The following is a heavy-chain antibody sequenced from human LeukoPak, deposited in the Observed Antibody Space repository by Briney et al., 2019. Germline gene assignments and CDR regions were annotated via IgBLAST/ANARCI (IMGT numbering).Heavy chain of an antibody. V-gene: IGHV4-39*02. J-gene: IGHJ4*02. CDR3: AREETMTESLDY. D-gene: IGHD3-22*01. Sequence: SETLSLTCTVSGGSISSSSFCWGWIRQPPGKGLEWIGSAYCSGSSYYNPSLKSRVTISVDTPKNLFSLKLSSVTAADTAVYYCAREETMTESLDYWGQGTLVTVSS. CDR1: GGSISSSSFC. CDR2: AYCSGSS.